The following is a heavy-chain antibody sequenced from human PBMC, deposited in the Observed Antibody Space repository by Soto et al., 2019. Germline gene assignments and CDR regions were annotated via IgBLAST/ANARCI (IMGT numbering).Heavy chain of an antibody. CDR3: GRCTSTSCHLGSDY. J-gene: IGHJ4*02. D-gene: IGHD2-2*01. V-gene: IGHV3-30-3*01. Sequence: GGSLRLSCAASGFTFSNYAMNWVRQAPGKGLEWVALISYDGNNKYYADSVKGRFTISRDNSKNTLYLQMNSLSAEDTAVYYCGRCTSTSCHLGSDYWGQGTLVTVSS. CDR2: ISYDGNNK. CDR1: GFTFSNYA.